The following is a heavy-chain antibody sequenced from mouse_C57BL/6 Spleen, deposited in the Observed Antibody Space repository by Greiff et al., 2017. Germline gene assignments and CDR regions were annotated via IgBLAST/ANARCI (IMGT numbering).Heavy chain of an antibody. J-gene: IGHJ4*01. D-gene: IGHD1-1*01. CDR1: GYTFTSYW. Sequence: VQLQQPGTELVKPGASVKLSCKASGYTFTSYWMHWVKQRPGQGLEWIGNINPSNGGTNYNEKFKSKATLTVDKSSSTAYMQLSSLTSEDSAVYYCPKGVLVTTVVSHDYYAMDYWGQGTSVTVSS. V-gene: IGHV1-53*01. CDR2: INPSNGGT. CDR3: PKGVLVTTVVSHDYYAMDY.